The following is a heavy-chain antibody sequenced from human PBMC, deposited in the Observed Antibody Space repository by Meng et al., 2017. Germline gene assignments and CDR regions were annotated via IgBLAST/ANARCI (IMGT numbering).Heavy chain of an antibody. Sequence: QVPFVQSGAEVKKPGASVKVSCKASGYTFTSYAMHWVRQAPGQRLEWMGWINAGNGNTKYSQKFQGRVTITRDTSASTAYMELSSLRSEDTAVYYCARDLGAGVVTAINYWGQGTLVTVSS. J-gene: IGHJ4*02. CDR1: GYTFTSYA. D-gene: IGHD2-21*02. CDR2: INAGNGNT. CDR3: ARDLGAGVVTAINY. V-gene: IGHV1-3*01.